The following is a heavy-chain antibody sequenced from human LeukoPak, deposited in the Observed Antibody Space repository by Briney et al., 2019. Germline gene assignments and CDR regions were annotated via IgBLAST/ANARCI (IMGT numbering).Heavy chain of an antibody. CDR3: AKEGVAYGVRGVIRESYFDY. CDR2: ISSSGGST. V-gene: IGHV3-23*01. CDR1: GFTFSSYA. Sequence: PGGSLRLSCAASGFTFSSYAMSWVRQAPGKGLEWVSLISSSGGSTYYADSVKGRFTISRDNSKNTLYLQMNSLRAEDTAVYFCAKEGVAYGVRGVIRESYFDYWGQGTLVTVSS. D-gene: IGHD3-10*01. J-gene: IGHJ4*02.